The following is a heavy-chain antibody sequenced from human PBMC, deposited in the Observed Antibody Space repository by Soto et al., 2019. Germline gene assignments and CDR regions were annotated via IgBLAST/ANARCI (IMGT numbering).Heavy chain of an antibody. CDR1: GFSLSTSGVG. D-gene: IGHD3-22*01. Sequence: QITLKESGPTLVKPTQTLTLTCTFSGFSLSTSGVGVGWIRQPPGKALEWLALIYWDDDKRYSPSLKRSLTITKDTSKYQVVLTMTNMDPVDTATYYCAHSLIGYYYDSSGSNWFDPWGQGTLVTVSS. CDR3: AHSLIGYYYDSSGSNWFDP. V-gene: IGHV2-5*02. CDR2: IYWDDDK. J-gene: IGHJ5*02.